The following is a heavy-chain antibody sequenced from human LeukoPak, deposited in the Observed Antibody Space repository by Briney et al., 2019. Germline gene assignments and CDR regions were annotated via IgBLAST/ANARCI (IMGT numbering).Heavy chain of an antibody. D-gene: IGHD5-12*01. CDR3: ARVGSGYPGLYYFDY. Sequence: ASVKVSCKASGYTFTGYYMHWVRQAPGQGLEWMGWINPNSGGTNYAQKFQGRVTMTRDTSISTAYMELSRLRSDDTAVYYCARVGSGYPGLYYFDYWGQGTLVTVSS. CDR1: GYTFTGYY. CDR2: INPNSGGT. J-gene: IGHJ4*02. V-gene: IGHV1-2*02.